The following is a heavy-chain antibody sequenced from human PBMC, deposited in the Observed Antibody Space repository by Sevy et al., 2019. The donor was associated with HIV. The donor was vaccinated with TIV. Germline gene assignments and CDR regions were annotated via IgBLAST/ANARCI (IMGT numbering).Heavy chain of an antibody. Sequence: ASVKVSCKVSGYTVTELSIHWVRQAPGKGLEWMGGFDPEDGETIYAQKFQGRITMTEDTPTDTAYMELNSLRSEDTAVYYCAAVIRPGYCSGGSCSGFWGQGSLVTVSS. V-gene: IGHV1-24*01. CDR3: AAVIRPGYCSGGSCSGF. J-gene: IGHJ4*02. CDR1: GYTVTELS. CDR2: FDPEDGET. D-gene: IGHD2-15*01.